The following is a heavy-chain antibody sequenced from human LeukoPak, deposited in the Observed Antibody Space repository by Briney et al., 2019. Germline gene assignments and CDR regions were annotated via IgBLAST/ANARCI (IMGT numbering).Heavy chain of an antibody. CDR2: ISDDGNNK. D-gene: IGHD3-3*01. CDR3: ARDRSGWSSVIYY. Sequence: GRSLRLSCAASGFTFRSYALHWVRQAPGKGLEWVAVISDDGNNKYYADSVKGRFTISRDNSRNTLYLQMNSLRAEDTAVYYCARDRSGWSSVIYYCGQGTLVTVSS. CDR1: GFTFRSYA. J-gene: IGHJ4*02. V-gene: IGHV3-30*04.